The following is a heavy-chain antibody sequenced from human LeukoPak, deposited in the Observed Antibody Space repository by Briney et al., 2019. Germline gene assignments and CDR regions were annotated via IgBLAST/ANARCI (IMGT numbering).Heavy chain of an antibody. CDR2: ISSSGKYI. CDR3: ARVYSGSLPYDY. Sequence: GGSLRLSCAASGFTFSSYAMSWVRQAPGKGLEWVSSISSSGKYIYYVDSVKGRFTISRDNTKNSLYLQMNSLRAEDTAVYYCARVYSGSLPYDYWGQGTQVTVSS. J-gene: IGHJ4*02. V-gene: IGHV3-21*01. D-gene: IGHD1-26*01. CDR1: GFTFSSYA.